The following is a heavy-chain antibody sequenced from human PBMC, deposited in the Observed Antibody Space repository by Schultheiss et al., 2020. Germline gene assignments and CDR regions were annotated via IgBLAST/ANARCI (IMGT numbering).Heavy chain of an antibody. CDR3: TTDRSDMIVVVYENY. CDR2: IPYDGSNK. Sequence: GGSLRLACAASGFTFSGFGMHWVRQTPGKGLEWVAVIPYDGSNKYYADSVKGRFTISRDNSKNTLYLQMNSLKTEDTAVYYCTTDRSDMIVVVYENYWGQGTMVTVSS. V-gene: IGHV3-30*03. D-gene: IGHD3-22*01. CDR1: GFTFSGFG. J-gene: IGHJ4*02.